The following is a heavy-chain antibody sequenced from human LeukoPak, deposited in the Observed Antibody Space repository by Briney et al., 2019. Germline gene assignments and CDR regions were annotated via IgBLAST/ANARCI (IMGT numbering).Heavy chain of an antibody. Sequence: GGSLRLSCAASGFTFSTYWMSWVRQAPGKGLEWVANMNQDGSEKNYVDSVKGRFTISRDNAKNSLSLQMNSLRAEDTAVYYCARDRGYSTFDYWGQGTLVTVSS. CDR1: GFTFSTYW. CDR3: ARDRGYSTFDY. CDR2: MNQDGSEK. D-gene: IGHD5-18*01. V-gene: IGHV3-7*05. J-gene: IGHJ4*02.